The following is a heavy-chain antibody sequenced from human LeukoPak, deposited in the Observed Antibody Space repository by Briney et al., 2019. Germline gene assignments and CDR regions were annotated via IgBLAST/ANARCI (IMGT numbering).Heavy chain of an antibody. CDR3: ARGAGLY. Sequence: GGSLRLSCAASGFTFSSYAMHWVRQAPGKGLEYVSAISSNGGSTYYANSVKGRFTISRDNSKNTLYLQMGSLRAEDMAVYYCARGAGLYWGQGTLVTVSS. V-gene: IGHV3-64*01. CDR2: ISSNGGST. D-gene: IGHD6-19*01. J-gene: IGHJ4*02. CDR1: GFTFSSYA.